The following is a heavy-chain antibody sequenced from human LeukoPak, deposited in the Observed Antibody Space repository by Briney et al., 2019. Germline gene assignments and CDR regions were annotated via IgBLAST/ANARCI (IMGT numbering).Heavy chain of an antibody. CDR1: GGSFSGYY. CDR3: ARDAQLMDYFDY. D-gene: IGHD2-2*01. CDR2: INHSGST. V-gene: IGHV4-34*01. J-gene: IGHJ4*02. Sequence: SETLSLTCAVYGGSFSGYYWSWIRQPPGKGLEWIGEINHSGSTNYNPSLKSRVTISVDTSKNQFSLKLSSVTAADTAVYYCARDAQLMDYFDYWGQGTLVTVSS.